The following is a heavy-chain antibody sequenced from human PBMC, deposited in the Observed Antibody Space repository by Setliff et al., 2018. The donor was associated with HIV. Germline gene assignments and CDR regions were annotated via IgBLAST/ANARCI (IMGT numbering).Heavy chain of an antibody. Sequence: SCAASGFTFSSYSMNWVRQAPGKGLEWISYNGIINGAKHYADSMEGRFAISRDDAKNSLYLQMGSLRAEDTAVYYCVRDRDWAFDYWGQGILVTVSS. V-gene: IGHV3-48*01. D-gene: IGHD3-9*01. J-gene: IGHJ4*02. CDR1: GFTFSSYS. CDR2: NGIINGAK. CDR3: VRDRDWAFDY.